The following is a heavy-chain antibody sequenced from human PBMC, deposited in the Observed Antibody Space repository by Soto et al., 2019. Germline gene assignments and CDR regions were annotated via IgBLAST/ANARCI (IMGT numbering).Heavy chain of an antibody. J-gene: IGHJ6*02. CDR3: ARVRFGEWGYAMDV. CDR2: ISDSGNSI. CDR1: GLTFSDCY. V-gene: IGHV3-11*01. Sequence: VQLVESGGGLVTPGGSLRLSCAASGLTFSDCYLNWIRQAPGKGLEWVSYISDSGNSIWYAGSVKGRFTISRDNAKNSLYRQMNSLRAEDTAIYYCARVRFGEWGYAMDVWGQGTTVTVSS. D-gene: IGHD3-10*01.